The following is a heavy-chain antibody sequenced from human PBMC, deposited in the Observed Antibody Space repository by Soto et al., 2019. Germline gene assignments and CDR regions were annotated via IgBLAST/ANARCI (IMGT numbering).Heavy chain of an antibody. CDR3: ARAYSSSWYLDY. D-gene: IGHD6-13*01. CDR1: GGSISSGGYY. V-gene: IGHV4-31*03. J-gene: IGHJ4*02. Sequence: SETLSLTCTVSGGSISSGGYYWSWIRQHPGEGLEWIGYIYYSGSTYYNPSLKSRVTISVDTSKNQFSLKLSSVTAADTAVYYCARAYSSSWYLDYWGQGTLVTVSS. CDR2: IYYSGST.